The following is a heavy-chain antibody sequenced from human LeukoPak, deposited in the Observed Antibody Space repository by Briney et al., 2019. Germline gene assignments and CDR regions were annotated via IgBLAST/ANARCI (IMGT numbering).Heavy chain of an antibody. CDR2: IYYSGST. V-gene: IGHV4-59*01. D-gene: IGHD6-19*01. J-gene: IGHJ5*02. CDR1: GDSISSYY. CDR3: ARDREVAGFNWFDP. Sequence: SETLSLTCTVSGDSISSYYWSWIRQPPGKGLEWIGYIYYSGSTNYNPSLKSRVTISVDTSKNQFSLKLSSVTAADTAVYYCARDREVAGFNWFDPWGQGTLVTVSS.